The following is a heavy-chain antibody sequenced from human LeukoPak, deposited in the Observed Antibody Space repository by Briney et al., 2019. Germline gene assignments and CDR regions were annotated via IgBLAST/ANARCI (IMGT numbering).Heavy chain of an antibody. Sequence: GGSLRLSCAASGFTFSDYYVSWVRQAPGKGLEWVSSISSSSSYIYYADSVKGRFTISRDNAKNSLYLQMNSLRAEDTAVYYCARDPAGYCSSTSCSDYWGQGTLVTVSS. V-gene: IGHV3-11*06. CDR1: GFTFSDYY. CDR2: ISSSSSYI. CDR3: ARDPAGYCSSTSCSDY. D-gene: IGHD2-2*01. J-gene: IGHJ4*02.